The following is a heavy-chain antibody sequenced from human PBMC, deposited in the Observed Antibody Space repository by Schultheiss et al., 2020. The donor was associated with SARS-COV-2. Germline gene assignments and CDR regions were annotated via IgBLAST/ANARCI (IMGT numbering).Heavy chain of an antibody. CDR2: IGTSGSRT. CDR1: GFTFSSYA. D-gene: IGHD4-17*01. J-gene: IGHJ4*02. V-gene: IGHV3-23*05. CDR3: ARVFGNDYGDYVIDY. Sequence: GGSLRLSCAASGFTFSSYAMSWVRQAPGKGLEWVSSIGTSGSRTYYADSVKGRFTISRDNSKNTLYLQMNSLRAEDTAVYYCARVFGNDYGDYVIDYWGQGTLVTVSS.